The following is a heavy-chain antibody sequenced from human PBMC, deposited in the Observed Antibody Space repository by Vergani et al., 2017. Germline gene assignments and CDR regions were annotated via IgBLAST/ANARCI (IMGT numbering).Heavy chain of an antibody. CDR3: AREAPGPQSYYYMDV. CDR1: GGTFSSYA. J-gene: IGHJ6*03. CDR2: IIPIFGTA. Sequence: QVQLVQSGAEVKKPGSSVKVSCKASGGTFSSYAISWVRQAPGQGLEWMGGIIPIFGTANYAQNFQGRVTITEEETTSTAYMELSSLRSEDTAVYYCAREAPGPQSYYYMDVWGKGTTVTVSS. V-gene: IGHV1-69*01.